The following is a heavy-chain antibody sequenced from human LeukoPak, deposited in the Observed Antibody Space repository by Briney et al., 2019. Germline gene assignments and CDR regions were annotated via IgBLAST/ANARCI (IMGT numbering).Heavy chain of an antibody. V-gene: IGHV1-2*02. J-gene: IGHJ6*03. CDR2: INPNSGGT. D-gene: IGHD2-2*01. CDR1: GYTFTGYY. CDR3: ARGGPVQMLIYFYFYMDV. Sequence: ASVKVSCKASGYTFTGYYTHWVRQAPGQGLEWMGWINPNSGGTNYAQKFQGRVTLTRDTSISTAFMELSSLRSDDTAVYYCARGGPVQMLIYFYFYMDVWGKGTTVTISS.